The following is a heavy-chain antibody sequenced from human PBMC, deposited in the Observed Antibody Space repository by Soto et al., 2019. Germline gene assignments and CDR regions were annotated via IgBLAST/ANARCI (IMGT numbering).Heavy chain of an antibody. Sequence: GGSLRLSCAASGFTFSSYAMSWVRQAPGKGLEWVSAISGRGGSTYYADSVKGRFTISRENSKNTLYLQMNSLRAEDTAVYYCAKPRGSSGYYYEAPRYYYYYYGMDVWGQGTTVTVSS. CDR2: ISGRGGST. D-gene: IGHD3-22*01. CDR1: GFTFSSYA. CDR3: AKPRGSSGYYYEAPRYYYYYYGMDV. V-gene: IGHV3-23*01. J-gene: IGHJ6*02.